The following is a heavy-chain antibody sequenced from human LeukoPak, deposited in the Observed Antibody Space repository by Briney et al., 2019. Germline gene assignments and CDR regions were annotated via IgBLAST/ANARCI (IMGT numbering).Heavy chain of an antibody. V-gene: IGHV1-69*13. CDR2: IIPIFGTA. Sequence: SVKVSCKASGGTFSSYAISWVRQAPGQGLEWMGGIIPIFGTANYAQKFQGRVTITADESTSTAYMELSSLRSEDTAVYYCAICGGDCYSSLYYYYYMDVWGKGTTVTISS. CDR1: GGTFSSYA. D-gene: IGHD2-21*02. CDR3: AICGGDCYSSLYYYYYMDV. J-gene: IGHJ6*03.